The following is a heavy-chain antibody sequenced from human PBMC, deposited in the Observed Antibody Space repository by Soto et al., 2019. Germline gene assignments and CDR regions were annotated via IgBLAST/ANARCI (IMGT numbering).Heavy chain of an antibody. CDR2: ISYDGSNK. V-gene: IGHV3-30*18. CDR1: GFTFSSYG. J-gene: IGHJ6*02. CDR3: AKESSSWYSLYYYYGMDV. Sequence: GGSLRLSCAASGFTFSSYGMHWVRQAPGKGLEWVAVISYDGSNKYYADSVKGRFTISRDNSKNTLYLQMNSLRAEDTAVYYCAKESSSWYSLYYYYGMDVWGQGTTVTVSS. D-gene: IGHD6-13*01.